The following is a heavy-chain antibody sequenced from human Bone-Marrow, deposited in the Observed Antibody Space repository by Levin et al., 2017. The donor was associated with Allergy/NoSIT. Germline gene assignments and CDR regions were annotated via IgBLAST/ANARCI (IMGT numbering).Heavy chain of an antibody. Sequence: SETLSLTCTVSGGSVNSVTSYWSWIRQSPGTGLEWIGYIYYTGSTKYNPSLKSRVIMSIDTSKNLFSLKLTSLTAADTALYYCARDTDSGMDVWGQGTTVTVSS. V-gene: IGHV4-61*01. CDR1: GGSVNSVTSY. D-gene: IGHD2-8*02. CDR2: IYYTGST. CDR3: ARDTDSGMDV. J-gene: IGHJ6*02.